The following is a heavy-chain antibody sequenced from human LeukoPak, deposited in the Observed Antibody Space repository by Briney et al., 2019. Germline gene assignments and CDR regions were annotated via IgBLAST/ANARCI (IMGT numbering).Heavy chain of an antibody. V-gene: IGHV3-7*01. Sequence: GGSLRLSCAASGFIFNSYWMTWVRQAPGKGLEWVAKIKQGGSEKYYVDSVKGRFTISRDNAKSSLYLQMNSLIADDTAVYYCARGLEIDYGDYGYFQHWGQGTLVTVSS. J-gene: IGHJ1*01. D-gene: IGHD4-17*01. CDR2: IKQGGSEK. CDR1: GFIFNSYW. CDR3: ARGLEIDYGDYGYFQH.